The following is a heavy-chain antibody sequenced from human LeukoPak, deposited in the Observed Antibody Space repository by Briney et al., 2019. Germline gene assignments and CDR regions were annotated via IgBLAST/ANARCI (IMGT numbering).Heavy chain of an antibody. Sequence: GGSLRLSCSSSGFTFSTYWMHWVRQAPGKGLVWVSRFNSDGGSTHYADSVKGRFTISRDNAKNTLYLQMNSLRAEDTAVYYCARGRYYLDSWGQGTLVTVSS. V-gene: IGHV3-74*01. CDR3: ARGRYYLDS. D-gene: IGHD4-17*01. CDR1: GFTFSTYW. J-gene: IGHJ4*02. CDR2: FNSDGGST.